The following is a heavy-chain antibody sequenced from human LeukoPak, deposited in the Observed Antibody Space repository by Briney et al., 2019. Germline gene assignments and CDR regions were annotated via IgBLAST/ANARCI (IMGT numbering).Heavy chain of an antibody. J-gene: IGHJ4*02. V-gene: IGHV4-4*07. D-gene: IGHD3-10*01. CDR1: GGSISSYY. Sequence: SETLSLTCTVSGGSISSYYWSWIRQPAGKGLECIGRIHSSGSTISNPSLKSRVTMSVDTSKNQFSLKLSSVTAADTAVYYCARGDYFGSGLGDWGQGTLVTVSS. CDR3: ARGDYFGSGLGD. CDR2: IHSSGST.